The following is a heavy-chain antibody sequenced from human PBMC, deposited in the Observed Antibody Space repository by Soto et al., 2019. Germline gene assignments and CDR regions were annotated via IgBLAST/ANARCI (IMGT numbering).Heavy chain of an antibody. CDR2: ISAYNGDT. Sequence: QVQMGQSGVEVKKPGASVKVSCKASGYIFTNYEITWVRQAPGQGLEWMGWISAYNGDTHYAEKVQDRVTMTTDTSTSTAYLELRSLRSDDTAMYYCARGVDGDYWGQGTLVIVSA. D-gene: IGHD3-3*01. J-gene: IGHJ4*02. CDR1: GYIFTNYE. V-gene: IGHV1-18*01. CDR3: ARGVDGDY.